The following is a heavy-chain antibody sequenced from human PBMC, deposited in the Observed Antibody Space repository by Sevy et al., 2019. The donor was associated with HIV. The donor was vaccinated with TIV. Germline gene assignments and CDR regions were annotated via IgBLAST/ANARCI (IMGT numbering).Heavy chain of an antibody. CDR2: INQHGSEK. CDR3: ARWGGGLDV. Sequence: GGSLRLSCAASTFTFNDYWMNWVRQAPGKGLEWVANINQHGSEKYFVDSVKGRFTISRDNAKNSLYLQMNSLRAEDPAVYYWARWGGGLDVWGQGTTVTVSS. CDR1: TFTFNDYW. V-gene: IGHV3-7*01. D-gene: IGHD3-16*01. J-gene: IGHJ6*02.